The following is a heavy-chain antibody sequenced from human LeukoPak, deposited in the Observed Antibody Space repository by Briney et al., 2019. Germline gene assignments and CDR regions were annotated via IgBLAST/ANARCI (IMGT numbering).Heavy chain of an antibody. V-gene: IGHV3-30*04. J-gene: IGHJ6*04. CDR3: ARDYYGSGSYYNVPHYGMDV. D-gene: IGHD3-10*01. CDR2: ISYDGSNK. Sequence: GGSLRLSCAASGFTFSSYAMHWVRQAPGKGLERVAVISYDGSNKYYADSVKGRFTISRDNSKNTLYLQMNSLRAQDTAVYYCARDYYGSGSYYNVPHYGMDVWGKGTTVTVSS. CDR1: GFTFSSYA.